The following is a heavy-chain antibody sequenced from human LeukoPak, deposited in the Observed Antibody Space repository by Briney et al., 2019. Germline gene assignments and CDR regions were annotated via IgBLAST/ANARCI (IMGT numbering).Heavy chain of an antibody. CDR1: GYSFTTYW. V-gene: IGHV5-51*01. CDR2: IYPGYSDT. J-gene: IGHJ4*02. CDR3: ARLRYSYGYFDF. D-gene: IGHD5-18*01. Sequence: GESLETSCCSSGYSFTTYWVGWVRQMSGKGLEWMGTIYPGYSDTRYSPSVQGQVTMSADKSTSTAYLQWSSLKASDTAMYYCARLRYSYGYFDFWGQGTLVTVSS.